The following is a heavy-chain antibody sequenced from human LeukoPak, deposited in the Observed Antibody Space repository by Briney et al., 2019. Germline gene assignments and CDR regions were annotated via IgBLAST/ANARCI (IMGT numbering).Heavy chain of an antibody. D-gene: IGHD2-2*01. J-gene: IGHJ4*02. CDR3: ARGSSPLPAAIYPFDS. CDR1: GYSISSGYY. Sequence: SETLSLTCTVSGYSISSGYYWGWIRQPPGKGLEWIGSIYHSGSTNYNPSLKSRVTISVDTSKNQFSLKLSSVTAADTAVYYCARGSSPLPAAIYPFDSWGQGTLVTVSS. V-gene: IGHV4-38-2*02. CDR2: IYHSGST.